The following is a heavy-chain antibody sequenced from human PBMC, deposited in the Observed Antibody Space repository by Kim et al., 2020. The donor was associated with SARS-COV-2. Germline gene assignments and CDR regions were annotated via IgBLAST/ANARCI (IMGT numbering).Heavy chain of an antibody. CDR2: ISSSGGTI. V-gene: IGHV3-48*03. J-gene: IGHJ3*02. D-gene: IGHD4-17*01. CDR1: GFTFSSYE. CDR3: ARAYDYGGTNDAFDI. Sequence: GGSLRLSCAASGFTFSSYEMNWVRQAPGKGLEWVSYISSSGGTIYYADSVKGRFTISRDNAKNSLYLQMNSLRAEDTAVYYCARAYDYGGTNDAFDIWGQGTMVTVSS.